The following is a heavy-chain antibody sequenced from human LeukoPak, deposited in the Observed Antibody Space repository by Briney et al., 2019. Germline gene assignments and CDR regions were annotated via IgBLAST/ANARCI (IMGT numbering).Heavy chain of an antibody. D-gene: IGHD3-10*01. CDR2: FDDSGST. V-gene: IGHV4-39*07. J-gene: IGHJ3*02. CDR3: ARDMGDAFDI. Sequence: SETLSLTCTVSGGSIRSSSYYWGWIRQPPGEGLEWIGSFDDSGSTYYNPSLKSRVTISVDTSKNQFSLKLSSVTAADTAVYYCARDMGDAFDIWGQGTMVTVSS. CDR1: GGSIRSSSYY.